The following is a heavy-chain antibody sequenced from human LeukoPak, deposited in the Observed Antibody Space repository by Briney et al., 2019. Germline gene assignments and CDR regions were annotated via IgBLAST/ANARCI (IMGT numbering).Heavy chain of an antibody. CDR3: ASGLYYYDSSGYNFDY. Sequence: SETLSLTCAVSGYSISSSYYWGWIRQPPGKGLEWIGTIYHSGSTHYNPSLKSRVTLSVDTSKNQFSLKLRSVTAADTAVYYCASGLYYYDSSGYNFDYWGQGTLVTVSS. V-gene: IGHV4-38-2*01. J-gene: IGHJ4*02. D-gene: IGHD3-22*01. CDR2: IYHSGST. CDR1: GYSISSSYY.